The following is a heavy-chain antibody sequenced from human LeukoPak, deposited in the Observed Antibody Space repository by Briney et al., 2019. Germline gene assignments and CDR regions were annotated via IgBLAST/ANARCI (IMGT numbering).Heavy chain of an antibody. J-gene: IGHJ6*04. CDR1: GFTFSSYA. D-gene: IGHD3-10*01. CDR3: VKGRMVRGVTYYYYGMDV. V-gene: IGHV3-64D*06. CDR2: ISSNRGST. Sequence: GGSLRLSCSASGFTFSSYAMHWVRQAPGKGREYVSAISSNRGSTYYADSVKSRFTISRDNSKNTLYLQMSSLRAEDTAVYYCVKGRMVRGVTYYYYGMDVWGKGTTVTVSS.